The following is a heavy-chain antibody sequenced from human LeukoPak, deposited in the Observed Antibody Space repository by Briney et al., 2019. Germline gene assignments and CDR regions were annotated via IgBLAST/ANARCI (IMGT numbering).Heavy chain of an antibody. CDR1: GGTFSSYA. V-gene: IGHV1-69*04. D-gene: IGHD6-25*01. CDR2: IIPIFGIA. Sequence: SVKVSCKASGGTFSSYAISWVRQAPGQGLEWMGRIIPIFGIANYAQKFQGRVTITADKSTSTAYMELSSLRSEDTAVYYCARDRRAAAFYSNWFDPWGQGTLVTVSS. J-gene: IGHJ5*02. CDR3: ARDRRAAAFYSNWFDP.